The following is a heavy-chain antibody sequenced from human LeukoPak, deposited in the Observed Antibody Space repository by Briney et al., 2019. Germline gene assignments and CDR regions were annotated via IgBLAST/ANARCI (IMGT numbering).Heavy chain of an antibody. CDR3: AREGCSSTSCYTSVY. V-gene: IGHV3-9*01. CDR2: ISWNSVYV. Sequence: PGRSLRLSCAASGFTFDDYAMHWVRQAPGKGLEWVSGISWNSVYVGYADSVKGRFSISRDNAKNSVSLQMNSLRAEDTAVYYCAREGCSSTSCYTSVYWGQGTLVTVSS. D-gene: IGHD2-2*02. CDR1: GFTFDDYA. J-gene: IGHJ4*02.